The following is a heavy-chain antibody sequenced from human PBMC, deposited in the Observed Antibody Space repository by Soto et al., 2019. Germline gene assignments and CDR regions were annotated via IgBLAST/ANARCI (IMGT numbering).Heavy chain of an antibody. CDR1: GFTFSSYD. D-gene: IGHD5-12*01. CDR3: TRTISATAGDV. Sequence: GGSLRLSCAASGFTFSSYDMHWVRQATGKGLEWVSAIGTAGDTYYPGSVKGRFTISRENAKNSLYLQMNSLRAEDTAVYYCTRTISATAGDVWGQGTMVTVSS. J-gene: IGHJ3*01. V-gene: IGHV3-13*01. CDR2: IGTAGDT.